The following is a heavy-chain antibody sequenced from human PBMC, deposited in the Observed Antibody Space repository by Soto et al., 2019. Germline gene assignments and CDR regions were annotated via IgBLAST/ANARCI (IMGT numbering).Heavy chain of an antibody. Sequence: QITLKESGPTLVKPTQTLTLTCTFSGFSLSTTRVGVGWIRQPPGEALEWLALLYWDDDKLYSPSLKRRLTITQDTSKNQVVLTLTNMDPVATATYYCAHSKTSGMRYYFYYWGQGTLVTVSS. CDR2: LYWDDDK. CDR1: GFSLSTTRVG. CDR3: AHSKTSGMRYYFYY. V-gene: IGHV2-5*02. J-gene: IGHJ4*02.